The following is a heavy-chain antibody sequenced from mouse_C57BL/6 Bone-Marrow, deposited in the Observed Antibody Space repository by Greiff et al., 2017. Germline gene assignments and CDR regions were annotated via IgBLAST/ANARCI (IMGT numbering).Heavy chain of an antibody. D-gene: IGHD3-1*01. V-gene: IGHV1-50*01. Sequence: VQLQQPGAELVKPGASVKLSCKASGYTFTSYWMQWVKQRPGQGLEWIGEIDPSDSYTNYNQKFKGKATLTVDTSSSTAYMPLSSLTSEDSAVDYWAREGLGPWFAYWGQGTLVTVSA. CDR2: IDPSDSYT. J-gene: IGHJ3*01. CDR3: AREGLGPWFAY. CDR1: GYTFTSYW.